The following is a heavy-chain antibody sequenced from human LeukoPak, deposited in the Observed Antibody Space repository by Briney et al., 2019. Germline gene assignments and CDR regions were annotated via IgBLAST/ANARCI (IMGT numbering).Heavy chain of an antibody. J-gene: IGHJ5*02. D-gene: IGHD2-2*02. Sequence: GGYLRLSCAASGFTFSSYAMSWVRQAPGKGLEWVSAISGSGGSTYYADSVKGRFTISRDNSKNTLYLQMNSLRAEGTAVYYCAKHYQLLYGWFDPWGQGTLVTVSS. CDR2: ISGSGGST. CDR3: AKHYQLLYGWFDP. V-gene: IGHV3-23*01. CDR1: GFTFSSYA.